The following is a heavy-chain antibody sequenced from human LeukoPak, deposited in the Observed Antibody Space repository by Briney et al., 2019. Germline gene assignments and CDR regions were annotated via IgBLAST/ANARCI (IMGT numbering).Heavy chain of an antibody. CDR2: ISYDGSNK. CDR3: AKPPTYYSSSWPPQDY. CDR1: GFTFSSYA. D-gene: IGHD6-13*01. J-gene: IGHJ4*02. Sequence: GGSLRLSCAASGFTFSSYAMHWVRQAPGKGLEWVAVISYDGSNKYYAGSVKGRFTISRDNSKNTLYLQMNSLRAEDTAVYYCAKPPTYYSSSWPPQDYWGQGTLVTVSS. V-gene: IGHV3-30*04.